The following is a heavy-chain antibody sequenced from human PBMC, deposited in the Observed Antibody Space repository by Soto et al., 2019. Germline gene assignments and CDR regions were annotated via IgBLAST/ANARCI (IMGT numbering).Heavy chain of an antibody. D-gene: IGHD1-26*01. J-gene: IGHJ4*02. V-gene: IGHV1-69*06. CDR1: GGTFSSYA. CDR3: ARGGHYSGSYYYFDY. Sequence: SVKVSCKASGGTFSSYAISWVRQAPGQGLEWMGGIIPIFGTANYAQKFQGRVTITADKSTSTAYMELSSLRSEDTAVYYCARGGHYSGSYYYFDYWGRGTLVTVSS. CDR2: IIPIFGTA.